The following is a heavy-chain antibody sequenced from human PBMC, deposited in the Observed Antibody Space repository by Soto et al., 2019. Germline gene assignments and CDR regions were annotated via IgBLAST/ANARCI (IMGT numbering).Heavy chain of an antibody. J-gene: IGHJ4*02. V-gene: IGHV2-5*01. CDR1: GFSLTTSGAG. D-gene: IGHD1-26*01. CDR2: ISWKDDK. Sequence: QITLKESGPTLVKPTQTLTLTCTYSGFSLTTSGAGVGWIRQPPGKALEWLALISWKDDKRYNPGLESRLTITKDTSKNQVILTLTNMDPVDTATYFCVHRYSGNYYRWYFDSWGQGTLVTVSS. CDR3: VHRYSGNYYRWYFDS.